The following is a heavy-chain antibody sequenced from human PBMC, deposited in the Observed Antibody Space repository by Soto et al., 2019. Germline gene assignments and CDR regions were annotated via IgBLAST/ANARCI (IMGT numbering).Heavy chain of an antibody. V-gene: IGHV1-69*06. CDR3: AGDDNYASSCYSPFAY. J-gene: IGHJ4*02. CDR2: VIPIFGTA. CDR1: GGTFSSYA. Sequence: QVQLVQSGAEVKKPGSSVKVSCKASGGTFSSYAISWVRQAPGQGLEWMGGVIPIFGTANYAQKFQGRDTITADKSTGTAYMELSSLSYEDTAVYYCAGDDNYASSCYSPFAYWGQGTLVTVSS. D-gene: IGHD3-22*01.